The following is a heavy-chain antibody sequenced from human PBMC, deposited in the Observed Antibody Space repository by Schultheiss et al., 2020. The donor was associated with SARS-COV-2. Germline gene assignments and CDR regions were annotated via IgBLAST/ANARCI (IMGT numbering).Heavy chain of an antibody. Sequence: GGSLRLSCAASGFTFSSYSMNWVRQAPGKGLEWVSVIYGGGSTYYADSVKGRFTISRDNSKNTLYLQMNSLRAEDTAVYYCAKAPSIGWDWFDPWGQGTLVTVSS. D-gene: IGHD6-19*01. CDR1: GFTFSSYS. CDR3: AKAPSIGWDWFDP. CDR2: IYGGGST. J-gene: IGHJ5*02. V-gene: IGHV3-66*01.